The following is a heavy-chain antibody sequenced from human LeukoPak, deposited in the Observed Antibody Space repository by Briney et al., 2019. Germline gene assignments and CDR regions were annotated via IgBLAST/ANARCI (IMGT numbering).Heavy chain of an antibody. CDR1: GGSISSTSYY. J-gene: IGHJ3*02. D-gene: IGHD1-26*01. CDR2: IYYSGST. Sequence: SETLSLTCTVSGGSISSTSYYWSWIRQPPGRGLEWIGYIYYSGSTNYNPSLKSRVTISVDTSKNQFSLKLSSVTAADTAVYYCARDSLGSYFSAGDAFDIWGQGTMVTVSS. CDR3: ARDSLGSYFSAGDAFDI. V-gene: IGHV4-61*01.